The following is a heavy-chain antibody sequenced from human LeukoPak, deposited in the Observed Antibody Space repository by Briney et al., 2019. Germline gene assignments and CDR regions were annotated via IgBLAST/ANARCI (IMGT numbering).Heavy chain of an antibody. CDR3: ASSVGDYSYYFDY. V-gene: IGHV3-21*01. Sequence: PGGSLRLSCAASGFTFSSYSMNWVRQAPGKGLEWASSISSSSSYIYYADSVKGRFTISRDNAKNSLYLQMNSLRAEDTAVYYCASSVGDYSYYFDYWGQGTLVTVSS. J-gene: IGHJ4*02. CDR2: ISSSSSYI. D-gene: IGHD4-17*01. CDR1: GFTFSSYS.